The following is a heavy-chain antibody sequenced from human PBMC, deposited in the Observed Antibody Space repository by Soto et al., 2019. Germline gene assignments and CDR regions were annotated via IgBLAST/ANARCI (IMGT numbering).Heavy chain of an antibody. CDR2: IKHDGSET. CDR1: GFTFNTFW. D-gene: IGHD2-15*01. Sequence: PGGSLRLSCAASGFTFNTFWMSWVRQAPGKGLEWVANIKHDGSETYYVDSVKCRFTISRDNAKNSLFLQMNTLRTEDTAVYYCARDFATHCSGSTCYPYAYWGQGALVTVSS. CDR3: ARDFATHCSGSTCYPYAY. J-gene: IGHJ4*02. V-gene: IGHV3-7*01.